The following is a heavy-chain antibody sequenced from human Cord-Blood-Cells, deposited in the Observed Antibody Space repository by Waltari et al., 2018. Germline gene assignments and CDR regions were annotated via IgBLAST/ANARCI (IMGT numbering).Heavy chain of an antibody. V-gene: IGHV4-39*01. D-gene: IGHD2-21*02. CDR1: GGSISSSSYY. CDR3: ARRLVVVTAIPNDAFDI. CDR2: IYYSWST. Sequence: QLQLQESGPGLVKPSETLSLTCTVSGGSISSSSYYWGWFRHPPGKGLEWIGSIYYSWSTYHNPSLKSRVTISVDTSKNQFSLKLSSVTAADTAVYYCARRLVVVTAIPNDAFDIWGQGTMVTVSS. J-gene: IGHJ3*02.